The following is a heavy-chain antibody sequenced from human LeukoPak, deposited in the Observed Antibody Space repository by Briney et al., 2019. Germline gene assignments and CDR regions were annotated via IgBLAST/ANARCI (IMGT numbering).Heavy chain of an antibody. J-gene: IGHJ4*02. CDR1: GFTFSNYW. CDR2: IKLDGSDK. V-gene: IGHV3-7*01. CDR3: ARDRGDRLFDY. Sequence: PGGSLRLSCAASGFTFSNYWMSWVRQAPGKGLEWVANIKLDGSDKYYVDSVKGRFTISRDNAKNSLYLEMNSLRAEDTAVYYCARDRGDRLFDYWGQGILVTVSS. D-gene: IGHD4-17*01.